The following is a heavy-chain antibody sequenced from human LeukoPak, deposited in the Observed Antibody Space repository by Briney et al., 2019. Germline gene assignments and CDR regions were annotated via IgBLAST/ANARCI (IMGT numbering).Heavy chain of an antibody. D-gene: IGHD6-13*01. CDR2: IYHSGST. CDR1: GGSITSGNW. J-gene: IGHJ5*02. CDR3: ARGVPAAGSIRFDP. V-gene: IGHV4-4*02. Sequence: PSETLSLTCAVSGGSITSGNWWSWVRQPPGKGLEWIGEIYHSGSTNYNPSLKSRVTISVDKSKNQFSLILNSVTVADTAVYYCARGVPAAGSIRFDPWGQGTLVTVSS.